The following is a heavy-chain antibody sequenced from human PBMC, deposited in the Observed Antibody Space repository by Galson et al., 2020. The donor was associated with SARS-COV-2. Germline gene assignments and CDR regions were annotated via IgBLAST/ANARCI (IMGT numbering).Heavy chain of an antibody. J-gene: IGHJ5*02. CDR2: IKQDGSEK. Sequence: GESLKISCAASGFTFSSYWMSWVRQAPGKGLEWVANIKQDGSEKYYVDSVKGRFTISRDNSKNTLYLQMNSLRAEDTAVYYCAREIIAVAGSSWVDPWGQGTLVTVSS. CDR3: AREIIAVAGSSWVDP. V-gene: IGHV3-7*01. D-gene: IGHD6-19*01. CDR1: GFTFSSYW.